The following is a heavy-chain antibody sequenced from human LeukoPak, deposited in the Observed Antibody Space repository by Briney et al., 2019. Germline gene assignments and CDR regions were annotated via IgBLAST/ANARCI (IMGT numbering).Heavy chain of an antibody. CDR3: ARHHDGGPKLRLDF. CDR1: GGSIGSDY. D-gene: IGHD2-15*01. J-gene: IGHJ4*02. V-gene: IGHV4-59*08. CDR2: FHYSGGT. Sequence: SETLSLTCTVSGGSIGSDYWSWIRQPPGKGLEWIGFFHYSGGTNYNPSPNSRVTTSIDTSMNQLSLTLVSVTAADTAVYFCARHHDGGPKLRLDFWGLGVLVTVSS.